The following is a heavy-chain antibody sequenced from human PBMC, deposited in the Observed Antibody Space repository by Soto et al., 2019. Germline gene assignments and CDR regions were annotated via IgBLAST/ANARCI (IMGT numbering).Heavy chain of an antibody. V-gene: IGHV1-8*01. D-gene: IGHD3-3*01. J-gene: IGHJ6*02. CDR2: MNPNSGNT. Sequence: GASVKVSCKASGYTFTSYDINWVRQATGQGLEWMGWMNPNSGNTGYAQKFQGRVTMTRNTSISTAYMELSSLRSEDTAVYYCARQKITIFGVAHYGMDVWGQGTTVTV. CDR1: GYTFTSYD. CDR3: ARQKITIFGVAHYGMDV.